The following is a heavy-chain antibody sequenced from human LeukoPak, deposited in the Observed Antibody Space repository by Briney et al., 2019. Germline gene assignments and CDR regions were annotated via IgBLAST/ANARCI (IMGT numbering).Heavy chain of an antibody. J-gene: IGHJ6*03. CDR3: ARTYYDFWSGSYYYYMDV. D-gene: IGHD3-3*01. CDR2: MNPNSGNT. V-gene: IGHV1-8*01. Sequence: ASVKVSCKASGYTFTSYDINWVRQATGQGLEWMGWMNPNSGNTGYAQKFQGRVTMTRNTSISTAYMELSSLRSEDTAVYYCARTYYDFWSGSYYYYMDVWGKGTTVTVSS. CDR1: GYTFTSYD.